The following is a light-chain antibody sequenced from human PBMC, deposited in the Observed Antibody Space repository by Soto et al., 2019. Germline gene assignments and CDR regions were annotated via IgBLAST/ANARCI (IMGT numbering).Light chain of an antibody. Sequence: DIVLTQSPDSLAVSLGERATINCKSSQSVSYSANDKNFLAWYQQKPGQPPRLLINWASTRQSGVPDRFSGSGSGTDFTLTITNLRAEDVAVYYCHQYYDSPPTFGQGTNPEIK. J-gene: IGKJ2*01. V-gene: IGKV4-1*01. CDR2: WAS. CDR1: QSVSYSANDKNF. CDR3: HQYYDSPPT.